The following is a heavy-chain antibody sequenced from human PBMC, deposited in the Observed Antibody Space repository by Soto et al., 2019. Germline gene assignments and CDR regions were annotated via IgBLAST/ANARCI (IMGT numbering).Heavy chain of an antibody. Sequence: SETLSLTCTVSGGSISSGGYYWSWIRQHPGKGLEWIGYIYYSGSTYYNPSLKSRVTISVDTSKNQFSLKLSSVTAADTAVYYCAREHSGSYQSHFDYWGQGTLVTVSS. D-gene: IGHD1-26*01. J-gene: IGHJ4*02. CDR2: IYYSGST. CDR3: AREHSGSYQSHFDY. V-gene: IGHV4-31*03. CDR1: GGSISSGGYY.